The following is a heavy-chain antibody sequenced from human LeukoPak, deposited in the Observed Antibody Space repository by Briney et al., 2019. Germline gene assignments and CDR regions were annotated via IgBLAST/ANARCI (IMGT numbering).Heavy chain of an antibody. Sequence: GGSLRLSCAASGFTFSSYSMNWVRQAPGKGLEWVSSISTSSIYIYYADSMKGRFTISRDNAKNSLYLQMNSLRVEDTALYYCAREQWELPHDYWGQGTLVTVSS. CDR2: ISTSSIYI. CDR3: AREQWELPHDY. CDR1: GFTFSSYS. V-gene: IGHV3-21*04. J-gene: IGHJ4*02. D-gene: IGHD1-26*01.